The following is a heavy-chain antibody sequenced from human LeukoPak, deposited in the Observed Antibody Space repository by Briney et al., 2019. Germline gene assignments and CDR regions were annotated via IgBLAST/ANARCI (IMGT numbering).Heavy chain of an antibody. V-gene: IGHV3-30*18. Sequence: PGRSLRLSCAASGFTFSSDGMHWVRQAPGKGLEWVAVISYDGSNKYYADSVKGRFTISRDNSKNTLYLQMNSLRAEDTAVYYCAKEQQLVSLDYYYYGMDVWGQGTTVTVSS. D-gene: IGHD6-13*01. J-gene: IGHJ6*02. CDR2: ISYDGSNK. CDR1: GFTFSSDG. CDR3: AKEQQLVSLDYYYYGMDV.